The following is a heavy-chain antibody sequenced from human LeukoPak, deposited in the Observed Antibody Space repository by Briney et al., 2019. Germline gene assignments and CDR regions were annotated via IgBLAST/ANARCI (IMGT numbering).Heavy chain of an antibody. CDR1: GDSISSYY. Sequence: SETLSLTCTVSGDSISSYYWSWIRQPPGKGLEWIGYIYYSGSTYYNPSLKSRVTISVDTSKNQFSLKLSSVTAADTAVYYCASAGAIVVVPAAIGVSHQPFDYWGQGTLVTVSS. CDR3: ASAGAIVVVPAAIGVSHQPFDY. J-gene: IGHJ4*02. D-gene: IGHD2-2*01. CDR2: IYYSGST. V-gene: IGHV4-59*06.